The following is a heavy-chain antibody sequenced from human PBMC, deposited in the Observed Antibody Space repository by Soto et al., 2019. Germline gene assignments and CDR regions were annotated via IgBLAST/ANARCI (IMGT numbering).Heavy chain of an antibody. CDR1: GFTFYTDW. CDR3: AGEHWWHFDS. D-gene: IGHD2-8*02. CDR2: IDGGGSAQ. J-gene: IGHJ5*01. Sequence: EVQLVESGGGLVQPGGSLRLSCAASGFTFYTDWMTWVRQAPGKGLEWVATIDGGGSAQFYVESVKGRFTISRDNSRNSLYLQMNSLRAEDTAVYYCAGEHWWHFDSWGQETLVTVSS. V-gene: IGHV3-7*01.